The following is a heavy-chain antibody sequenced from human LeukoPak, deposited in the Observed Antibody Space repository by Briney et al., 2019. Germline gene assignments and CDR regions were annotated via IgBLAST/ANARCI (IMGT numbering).Heavy chain of an antibody. V-gene: IGHV4-30-4*01. D-gene: IGHD4-17*01. CDR1: GGSISSGDYY. J-gene: IGHJ4*02. CDR2: IYYSGST. Sequence: SQTLSLTCTVSGGSISSGDYYWSWIRQPPGKGLEWIGYIYYSGSTYDNPALKRRVAISVDTSKNQFSLKLSFVTAADTAVSYCARDAEDYGPNPGGGFEYWGQGTLVTVSS. CDR3: ARDAEDYGPNPGGGFEY.